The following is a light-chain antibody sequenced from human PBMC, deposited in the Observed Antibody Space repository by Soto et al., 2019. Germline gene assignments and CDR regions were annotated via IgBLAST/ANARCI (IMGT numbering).Light chain of an antibody. CDR1: QSVSSY. CDR2: DAS. V-gene: IGKV3-11*01. CDR3: QQRSNRRT. J-gene: IGKJ4*01. Sequence: EIVLTQSPATLSLSPGERATLSCRASQSVSSYLAWYQQKPGQAPRLLIYDASNRATGIPARFSGSGSGTDFPLTISSLEPEDFAVYYCQQRSNRRTFGGGTKVEIK.